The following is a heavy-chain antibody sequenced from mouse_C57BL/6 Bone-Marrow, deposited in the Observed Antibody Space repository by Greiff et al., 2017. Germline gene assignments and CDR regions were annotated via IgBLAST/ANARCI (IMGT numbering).Heavy chain of an antibody. CDR3: ARSGYDFAY. J-gene: IGHJ3*01. CDR1: GYTFTSYW. D-gene: IGHD2-3*01. CDR2: IDPSGSYT. Sequence: QVQLQQPGAELVMPGASVKLSCKASGYTFTSYWMHWVKQRPGQGLEWIGEIDPSGSYTNYNQKFKGKSTLTVDKSSSTAYMQLSSLTSEDSAVYYCARSGYDFAYWGKGTLVTGSA. V-gene: IGHV1-69*01.